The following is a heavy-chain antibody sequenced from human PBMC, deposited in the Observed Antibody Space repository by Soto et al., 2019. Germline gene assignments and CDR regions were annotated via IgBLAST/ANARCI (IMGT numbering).Heavy chain of an antibody. Sequence: QVQLVESGGGVVQPGRSLRLSCAASGFTFSSYGMHWVRQAPGQGLGWVAVIWYDGSNKYYADSVKGRFTISRDNSKNTLYLQMNSLRAEDTAVYYCARDRVYGSGPDYYYGMDVWGQGTTVTVSS. D-gene: IGHD3-10*01. V-gene: IGHV3-33*01. J-gene: IGHJ6*02. CDR1: GFTFSSYG. CDR3: ARDRVYGSGPDYYYGMDV. CDR2: IWYDGSNK.